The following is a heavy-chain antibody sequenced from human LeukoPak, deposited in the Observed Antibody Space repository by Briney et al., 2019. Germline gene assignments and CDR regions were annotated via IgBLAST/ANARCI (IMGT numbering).Heavy chain of an antibody. CDR3: ARAGGSYEFDY. V-gene: IGHV3-30*03. J-gene: IGHJ4*02. CDR2: ISYDGSNK. D-gene: IGHD5-18*01. Sequence: PGGALVLSCAASGFTFSSYGMDWVRQAPGKGLEGVAVISYDGSNKYFADSGKGRFTISRDNSKNTLYLQMNSLRAEDTAVYYCARAGGSYEFDYWGQGTLVTVSS. CDR1: GFTFSSYG.